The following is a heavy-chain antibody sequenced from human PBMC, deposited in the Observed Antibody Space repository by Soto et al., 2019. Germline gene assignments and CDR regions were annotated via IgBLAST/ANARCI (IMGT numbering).Heavy chain of an antibody. CDR3: ARASMVRGVITPYYFDY. CDR1: GFTFSSYG. V-gene: IGHV3-33*01. CDR2: IWYDGSNK. J-gene: IGHJ4*02. Sequence: GGSLRLSCAASGFTFSSYGMHWVRQAPGKGLEWVAVIWYDGSNKYYADSVKGRFTISRDNSKNTLYLQMNSLRAEDTAVYYCARASMVRGVITPYYFDYWGQGTLVTVSS. D-gene: IGHD3-10*01.